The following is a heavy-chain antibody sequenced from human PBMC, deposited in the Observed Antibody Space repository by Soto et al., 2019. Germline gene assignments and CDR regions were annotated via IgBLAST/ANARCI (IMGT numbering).Heavy chain of an antibody. CDR2: IIPIFGTA. J-gene: IGHJ4*02. CDR3: AREMVRYGGYYFDY. V-gene: IGHV1-69*13. D-gene: IGHD4-17*01. Sequence: ASVKVSCKASGGTFSIYSISWVRQAPGQGLEWMGGIIPIFGTANYAQKFQGRVTITADESTSTAYMELSSLRSEDTAVYYCAREMVRYGGYYFDYWGQGTLVTVS. CDR1: GGTFSIYS.